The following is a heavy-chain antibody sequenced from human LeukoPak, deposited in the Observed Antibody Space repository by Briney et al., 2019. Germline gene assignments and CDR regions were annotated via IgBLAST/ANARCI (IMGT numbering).Heavy chain of an antibody. J-gene: IGHJ3*02. Sequence: PGGSLRLSCAASGFTFSSYEMNWVRQAPGKGLEWVSYISGGGTTIFHADSVKGRFTISRDNAKNSLYLHMNSLSAEDTALYFCATETENSNYDAFDIWGQGTLVTVSS. CDR3: ATETENSNYDAFDI. D-gene: IGHD4-11*01. V-gene: IGHV3-48*03. CDR2: ISGGGTTI. CDR1: GFTFSSYE.